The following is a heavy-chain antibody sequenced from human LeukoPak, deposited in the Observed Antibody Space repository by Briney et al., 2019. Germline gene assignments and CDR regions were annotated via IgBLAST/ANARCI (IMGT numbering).Heavy chain of an antibody. CDR1: GGTFSSYT. CDR2: IITILGIA. CDR3: ARDPLATDPDFDY. Sequence: SVKVSCKASGGTFSSYTISWVRQAPGQGLEWMGRIITILGIANYAQKFQGRVTITADKSTSTAYMELSSLRSEDTAVYYCARDPLATDPDFDYWGQGTLVTVSS. V-gene: IGHV1-69*04. D-gene: IGHD6-13*01. J-gene: IGHJ4*02.